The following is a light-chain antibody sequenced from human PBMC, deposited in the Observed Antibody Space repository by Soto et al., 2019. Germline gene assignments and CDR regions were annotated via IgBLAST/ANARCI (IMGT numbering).Light chain of an antibody. V-gene: IGKV3-20*01. Sequence: EIVVKQSPGTLSLSPGERATLSCRDSQSVSSIYLAWYQQKPGQAPRLLIYGASSRATGIPDRFSGSGSGTDFTLTISRLEPEDAPVYSLQHDGSSPPITFGQGTRLEIK. J-gene: IGKJ5*01. CDR1: QSVSSIY. CDR2: GAS. CDR3: QHDGSSPPIT.